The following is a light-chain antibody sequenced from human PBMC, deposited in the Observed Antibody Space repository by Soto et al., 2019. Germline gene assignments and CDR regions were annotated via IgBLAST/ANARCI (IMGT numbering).Light chain of an antibody. Sequence: IQLTQSPSSLSASVGDRVTITCRASQGISSYLAWYQQKPGKAPKLLIYAASTLHSGVPSRFSGSGSGTDFTLTISSLQPEDFATYYCQQVNSYPLTFGGGTKVEIK. CDR1: QGISSY. J-gene: IGKJ4*01. CDR2: AAS. CDR3: QQVNSYPLT. V-gene: IGKV1-9*01.